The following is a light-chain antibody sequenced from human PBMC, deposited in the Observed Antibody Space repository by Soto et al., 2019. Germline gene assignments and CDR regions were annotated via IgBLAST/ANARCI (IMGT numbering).Light chain of an antibody. Sequence: EIVLTQSTGTLSLSPGERATLSCRASQSVSSSYLAWYQQKPGQAPRLLIYGASSRATGIPDRFSGSGSGTDFPLTISRLEPEDFAVYYCQQYGSSPQTFGQGTKVEIK. CDR2: GAS. CDR3: QQYGSSPQT. V-gene: IGKV3-20*01. J-gene: IGKJ1*01. CDR1: QSVSSSY.